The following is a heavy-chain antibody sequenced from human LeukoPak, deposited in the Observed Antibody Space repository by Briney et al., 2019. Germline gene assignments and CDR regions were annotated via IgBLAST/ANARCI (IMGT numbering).Heavy chain of an antibody. CDR1: GYTFTCYY. J-gene: IGHJ5*02. CDR2: INPNSGGT. Sequence: ASVKVSCKASGYTFTCYYMHWVRQAPGQGLEWMGWINPNSGGTNYAQKFQGRVTMTRDTSISTAYMELSRLTSDDTAVYYCARDRYKPTSNLYDPWGQGTLVTVCS. CDR3: ARDRYKPTSNLYDP. V-gene: IGHV1-2*02. D-gene: IGHD3-9*01.